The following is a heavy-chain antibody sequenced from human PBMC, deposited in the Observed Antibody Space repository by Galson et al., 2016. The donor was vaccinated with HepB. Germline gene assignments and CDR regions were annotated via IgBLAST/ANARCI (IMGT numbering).Heavy chain of an antibody. CDR1: GGTFRIYA. J-gene: IGHJ4*02. CDR2: IIPIFGTP. Sequence: SVKVSCKASGGTFRIYAITWVRQAPGQGLEWMGGIIPIFGTPHYAQKFQGRVTITADESTSTAYMELSSLRSEDTAMYYCARGYGDSGYYPTIFDYWDQGILVTVSS. V-gene: IGHV1-69*13. D-gene: IGHD3-22*01. CDR3: ARGYGDSGYYPTIFDY.